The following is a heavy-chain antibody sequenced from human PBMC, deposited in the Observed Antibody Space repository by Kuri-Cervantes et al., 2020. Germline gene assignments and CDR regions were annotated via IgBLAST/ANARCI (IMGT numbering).Heavy chain of an antibody. CDR3: ARERFRAYEGTYEN. V-gene: IGHV3-23*01. D-gene: IGHD1-1*01. Sequence: ETLSLTCAASGFTSSSYAMSWVRQAPGKGLEWVSAISGSGGSTYYADSVKGRFTISRDNSKNALYLQMNSLRAEDTAVYYCARERFRAYEGTYENWGQGTLVTVSS. CDR2: ISGSGGST. J-gene: IGHJ4*02. CDR1: GFTSSSYA.